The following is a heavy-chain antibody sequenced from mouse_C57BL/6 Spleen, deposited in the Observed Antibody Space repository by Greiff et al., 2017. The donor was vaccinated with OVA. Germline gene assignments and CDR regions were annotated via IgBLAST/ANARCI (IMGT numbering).Heavy chain of an antibody. CDR3: TRIYDGYPFAY. CDR2: IDPETGGT. V-gene: IGHV1-15*01. Sequence: VQLQQSGAELVRPGASVTLSCKASGYPFTDYEMHWVKQTPVHGLEWIGAIDPETGGTAYNQKFKGKAILTADKSSCTAYMELRSLTSEDSAVYYCTRIYDGYPFAYWGQGTLVTVSA. D-gene: IGHD2-3*01. CDR1: GYPFTDYE. J-gene: IGHJ3*01.